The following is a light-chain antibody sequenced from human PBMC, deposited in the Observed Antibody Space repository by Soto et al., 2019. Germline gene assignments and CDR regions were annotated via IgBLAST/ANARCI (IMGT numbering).Light chain of an antibody. CDR2: KIS. J-gene: IGKJ1*01. CDR3: MQGTQFPQT. Sequence: DIVMTQTPLSSPVTLGQPASISCKSSQSLVHSDGHTYLSWLQQRPGQPPRVLIYKISNRFSGVPERFSGSGAGTDFTLKISRVEAEDVGVYYCMQGTQFPQTFGQGTRWIS. CDR1: QSLVHSDGHTY. V-gene: IGKV2-24*01.